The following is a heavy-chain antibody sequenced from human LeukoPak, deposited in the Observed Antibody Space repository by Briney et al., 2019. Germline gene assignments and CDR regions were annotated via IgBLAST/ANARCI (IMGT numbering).Heavy chain of an antibody. CDR1: GGSISSGDYY. J-gene: IGHJ4*02. V-gene: IGHV4-30-4*01. D-gene: IGHD3-3*01. CDR3: ARDLGDGFWSGYFDY. CDR2: IYYSGST. Sequence: KASETLSLTCTVSGGSISSGDYYWSWIRQPPGKGLEWIGYIYYSGSTYYNPSLKSRVTISLDTSKNQFSLKLSSVTAADTAVYYCARDLGDGFWSGYFDYWGQGTLVTVSS.